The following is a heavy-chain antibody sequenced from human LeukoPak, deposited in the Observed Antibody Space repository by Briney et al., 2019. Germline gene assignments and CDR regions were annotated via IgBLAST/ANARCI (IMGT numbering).Heavy chain of an antibody. CDR2: ISYDGSNK. CDR1: GFTFSSYG. Sequence: GGSLRLSCAASGFTFSSYGMHWVRQAPGKGLEWVAVISYDGSNKYYADSVKGRFTISRDNAKNSLYLQMSSLRAEDTAIYYCASPGLHCSGGSCYLGYFQHWGQGTLVTVSS. CDR3: ASPGLHCSGGSCYLGYFQH. D-gene: IGHD2-15*01. V-gene: IGHV3-30*03. J-gene: IGHJ1*01.